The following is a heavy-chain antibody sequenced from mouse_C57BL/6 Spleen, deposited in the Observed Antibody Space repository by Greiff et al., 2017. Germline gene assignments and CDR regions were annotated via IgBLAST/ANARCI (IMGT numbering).Heavy chain of an antibody. Sequence: QVQLKQPGAELVKPGASVKLSCKASGYTFTSYWMHWVKQRPGQGLEWIGMIYPNSGSTNYNEKFKSKATLTVDKSSSTAYMQLSSLTSEDSAVYYCASRWLPSMDYWGQGTSVTVSS. J-gene: IGHJ4*01. V-gene: IGHV1-64*01. CDR1: GYTFTSYW. CDR3: ASRWLPSMDY. D-gene: IGHD2-3*01. CDR2: IYPNSGST.